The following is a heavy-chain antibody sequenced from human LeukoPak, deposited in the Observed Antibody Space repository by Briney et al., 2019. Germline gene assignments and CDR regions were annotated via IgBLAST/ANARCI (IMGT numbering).Heavy chain of an antibody. V-gene: IGHV3-74*01. CDR2: ISTDGAVT. D-gene: IGHD4-17*01. CDR3: ARDRTTVTLFDN. Sequence: GGSLRLSCAASGFTFTSVWLHWFRQAPGRGLVWISRISTDGAVTGYADSVKGRFTISRDNAKNTLYLQMNSLRAEDTAVYYCARDRTTVTLFDNWGQGALVTVSS. CDR1: GFTFTSVW. J-gene: IGHJ4*02.